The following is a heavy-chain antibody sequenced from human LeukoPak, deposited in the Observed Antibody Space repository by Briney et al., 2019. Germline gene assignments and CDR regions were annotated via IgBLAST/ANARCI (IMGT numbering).Heavy chain of an antibody. CDR2: IVVGSGNT. CDR3: ARGKRRGYYLSHFDY. J-gene: IGHJ4*02. CDR1: GFTFTSSA. Sequence: SVKVSCKASGFTFTSSAVQWVRQARGQRLEWIGWIVVGSGNTNYAQKFQERVTITRDMSTSTAYMELSSLRSEDTAVYYCARGKRRGYYLSHFDYWGQGTLVTVSS. V-gene: IGHV1-58*01. D-gene: IGHD3-3*01.